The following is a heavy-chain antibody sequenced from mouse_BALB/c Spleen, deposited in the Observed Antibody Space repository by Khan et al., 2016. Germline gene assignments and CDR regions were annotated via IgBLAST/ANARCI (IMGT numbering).Heavy chain of an antibody. CDR2: ILPGSGST. CDR3: ARIDYGYGYFDY. Sequence: QVQLQQPGAELMKPGASVKISCKATGYTFSSYWIEWVKQRPGHGLEWIGEILPGSGSTNYNEKFKGKATFTADTSSNTAYMQLSSLTSEDSAVYYCARIDYGYGYFDYWGQGTTLTVSS. V-gene: IGHV1-9*01. J-gene: IGHJ2*01. CDR1: GYTFSSYW. D-gene: IGHD1-2*01.